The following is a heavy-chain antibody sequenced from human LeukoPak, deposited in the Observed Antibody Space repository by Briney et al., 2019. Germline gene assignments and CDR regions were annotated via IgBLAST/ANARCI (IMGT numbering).Heavy chain of an antibody. CDR2: ISSRSSYI. CDR1: GFTFSSYS. V-gene: IGHV3-21*01. CDR3: ARDDSSGYSTLDY. J-gene: IGHJ4*02. D-gene: IGHD3-22*01. Sequence: PGGSLRLSCAASGFTFSSYSMNWVRQAPGKGLEWVSSISSRSSYIYYADSVKGRFTISRDNAKNSLYLQMNSLRAEDTAVYYCARDDSSGYSTLDYWGQGTLVTVSS.